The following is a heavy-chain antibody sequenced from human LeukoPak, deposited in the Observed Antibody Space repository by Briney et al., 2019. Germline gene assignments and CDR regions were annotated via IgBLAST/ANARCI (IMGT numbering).Heavy chain of an antibody. CDR3: AREGSDDSRYFDY. J-gene: IGHJ4*02. CDR1: GGSISSGDYY. D-gene: IGHD3-22*01. Sequence: SETLSLTCTVSGGSISSGDYYWSWIRQPPGKGLEWIGYIYYSGSTYYNPSLKSRVTISADTSKNQFSLKLSSVTAADTAVYYCAREGSDDSRYFDYWGQGTLVTVSS. V-gene: IGHV4-30-4*01. CDR2: IYYSGST.